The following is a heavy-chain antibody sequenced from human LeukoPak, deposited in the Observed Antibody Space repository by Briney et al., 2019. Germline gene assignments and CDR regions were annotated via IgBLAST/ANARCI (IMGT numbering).Heavy chain of an antibody. CDR1: VFTFSTYG. D-gene: IGHD2-8*01. CDR2: IRSDGGNK. V-gene: IGHV3-30*02. J-gene: IGHJ4*02. CDR3: AKPPERIMDLFED. Sequence: GGSLRLSCAASVFTFSTYGMHWVRQAPGKGLEWVTFIRSDGGNKYYADSVKGRFTVSRDNSKNTLYLQMNSLRLEDTAVYYCAKPPERIMDLFEDWGQGTLVTVSS.